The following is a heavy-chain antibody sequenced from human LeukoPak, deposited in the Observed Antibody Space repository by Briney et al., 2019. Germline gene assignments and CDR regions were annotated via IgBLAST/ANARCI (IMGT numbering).Heavy chain of an antibody. CDR2: INSDGSSI. J-gene: IGHJ4*02. D-gene: IGHD5-12*01. V-gene: IGHV3-74*03. Sequence: GGSLRLSCAASGFTFSSYWMHWVRQAPGKGLVWVSRINSDGSSITYADSVKGRFTISRDNAKNTLYLQMNSLRVQDTAVYYCAREGRVSGYDFDCWGQGTLVTVSS. CDR1: GFTFSSYW. CDR3: AREGRVSGYDFDC.